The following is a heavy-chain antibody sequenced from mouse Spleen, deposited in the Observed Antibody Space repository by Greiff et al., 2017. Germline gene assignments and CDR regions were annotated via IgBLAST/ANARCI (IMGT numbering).Heavy chain of an antibody. D-gene: IGHD1-1*01. CDR3: ARHYYGSSYDAMDY. CDR1: GFTFSSYA. V-gene: IGHV5-9-1*01. CDR2: ISSGGSYT. Sequence: EVMLVESGGGLVKPGGSLKLSCAASGFTFSSYAMSWVRQTPEKRLEWVATISSGGSYTYYPDSVKGRFTISRDNAKNTLYLQMSSLRSEDTAMYCCARHYYGSSYDAMDYWGQGTSVTVSS. J-gene: IGHJ4*01.